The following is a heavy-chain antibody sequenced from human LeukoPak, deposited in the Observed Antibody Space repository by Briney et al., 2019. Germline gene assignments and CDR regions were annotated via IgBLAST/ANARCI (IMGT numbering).Heavy chain of an antibody. CDR1: GFTFSSYS. CDR2: ISSDSRTI. Sequence: PGGSLRLSCAASGFTFSSYSMNWVRQAPGKGLESVSYISSDSRTIYYADSVKGRFTISRDNAKNSLYLQMKSLRDEDTAVYYCARYGSGTSYITNYFDYWGQGTLVTVSS. J-gene: IGHJ4*02. D-gene: IGHD3-10*01. CDR3: ARYGSGTSYITNYFDY. V-gene: IGHV3-48*02.